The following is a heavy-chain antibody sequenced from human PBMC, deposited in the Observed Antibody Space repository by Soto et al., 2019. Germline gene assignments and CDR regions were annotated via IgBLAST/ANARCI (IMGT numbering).Heavy chain of an antibody. V-gene: IGHV4-31*03. CDR3: DSLPPGVCSCGTRGQGGAYGMDV. CDR2: IYYSGST. CDR1: GGSISSGGYY. D-gene: IGHD2-8*01. J-gene: IGHJ6*02. Sequence: SETLSLTCTVSGGSISSGGYYWSWIRQQPGKGLEWIGYIYYSGSTYYNPSLKSRVTISVDTSKNQFSLKLSSVTAADTAVYYCDSLPPGVCSCGTRGQGGAYGMDVWGQGTTVTVSS.